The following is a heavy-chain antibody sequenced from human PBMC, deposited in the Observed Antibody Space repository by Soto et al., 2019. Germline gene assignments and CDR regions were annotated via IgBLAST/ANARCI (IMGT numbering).Heavy chain of an antibody. CDR3: ARSPSWETTVTPYYFDY. J-gene: IGHJ4*02. V-gene: IGHV1-8*01. Sequence: QVQLVQSGAEVKKPGASVKVSCKASRYTFISYDINWVRQATGQGLEWMGWMNPKSANTGYAQNFQGRVTMTRNTSISTAYRELSSLRSEDTAVYYCARSPSWETTVTPYYFDYWGQGTLVTVSS. CDR2: MNPKSANT. D-gene: IGHD4-4*01. CDR1: RYTFISYD.